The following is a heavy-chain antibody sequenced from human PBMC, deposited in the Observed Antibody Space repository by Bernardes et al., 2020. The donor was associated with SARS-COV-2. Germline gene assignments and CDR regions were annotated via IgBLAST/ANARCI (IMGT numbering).Heavy chain of an antibody. Sequence: GVLRLSCAASGFTFSSYAMSWVRQAPGKGLEWVSAISGSGGSTYYADSVKGRFTISRDNSKNTLYLQMNSLRAEDTAVYYCAKGPRSGPDYFDYWGQGTLVTVSS. CDR1: GFTFSSYA. D-gene: IGHD6-19*01. CDR3: AKGPRSGPDYFDY. J-gene: IGHJ4*02. V-gene: IGHV3-23*01. CDR2: ISGSGGST.